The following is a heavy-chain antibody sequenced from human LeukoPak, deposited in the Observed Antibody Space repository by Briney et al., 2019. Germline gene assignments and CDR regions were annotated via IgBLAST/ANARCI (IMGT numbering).Heavy chain of an antibody. V-gene: IGHV4-39*01. D-gene: IGHD4-23*01. CDR2: IYYSGST. CDR3: ARPRSYGGPSDVFDI. CDR1: GGSISSSSYY. Sequence: PSETLSLTCTGSGGSISSSSYYWGWIRQPPGKGLEWIGSIYYSGSTYYNPSLKSRVTISVDTSKNQFSLKLSSVTAADTAVYYCARPRSYGGPSDVFDIWGQGTMVTVSS. J-gene: IGHJ3*02.